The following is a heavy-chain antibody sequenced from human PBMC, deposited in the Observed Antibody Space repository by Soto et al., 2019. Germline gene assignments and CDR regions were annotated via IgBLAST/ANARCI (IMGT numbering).Heavy chain of an antibody. Sequence: QVQLVESGGGVVQPGRSLRLSCAASGFTFSTYGMHWVRQAPGKGLEWVAVIWYDGSNKDYADSVKGRFTISRDNSKNALYLQMTRLSAEATAVYYCAKEALVDTAMDTTGVDAFDIWGQGTMVTVAS. CDR2: IWYDGSNK. CDR1: GFTFSTYG. J-gene: IGHJ3*02. CDR3: AKEALVDTAMDTTGVDAFDI. D-gene: IGHD5-18*01. V-gene: IGHV3-33*06.